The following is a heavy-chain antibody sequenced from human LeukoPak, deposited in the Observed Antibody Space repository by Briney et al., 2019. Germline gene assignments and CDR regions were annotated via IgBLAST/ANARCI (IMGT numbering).Heavy chain of an antibody. Sequence: PSETLSLTCTVSGGSISSYYWIWIRQPPGKGLEWIGYIYYSGSTNYNPSLKSRVTISVDTSKNQFSLKLSSVTAADTAVYYCARVLRYFDWLPYNWFDPWGQGTLVTVSS. CDR1: GGSISSYY. V-gene: IGHV4-59*01. CDR3: ARVLRYFDWLPYNWFDP. CDR2: IYYSGST. D-gene: IGHD3-9*01. J-gene: IGHJ5*02.